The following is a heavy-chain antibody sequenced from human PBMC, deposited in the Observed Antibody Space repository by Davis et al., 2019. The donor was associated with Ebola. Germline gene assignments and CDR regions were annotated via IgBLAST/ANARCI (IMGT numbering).Heavy chain of an antibody. CDR1: GYTFTSYG. D-gene: IGHD6-19*01. V-gene: IGHV1-46*01. Sequence: ASVKVSCKASGYTFTSYGISWVRQAPGQGLEWMGIINPSGGSTSYAQKFQGRVTMTRDTSTSTVYMELSSLRSEDTAVYYCARDSEEQWVGHLGWFDPWGQGTLVTVSS. CDR2: INPSGGST. J-gene: IGHJ5*02. CDR3: ARDSEEQWVGHLGWFDP.